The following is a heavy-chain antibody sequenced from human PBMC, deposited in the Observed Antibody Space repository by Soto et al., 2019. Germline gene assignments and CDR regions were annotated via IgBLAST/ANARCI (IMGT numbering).Heavy chain of an antibody. CDR1: GGTFSSYT. Sequence: QVQLVQSGAEVKKPGSSVKVSCKASGGTFSSYTISWVRQAPGQGLEWMGRIIPILGIANYAQKLQGRVTITEDNTKSPAYMELSRLRSEDTAVYYCARSDLEWGVFDPWGQGTLVTVSS. J-gene: IGHJ5*02. D-gene: IGHD1-26*01. CDR2: IIPILGIA. V-gene: IGHV1-69*02. CDR3: ARSDLEWGVFDP.